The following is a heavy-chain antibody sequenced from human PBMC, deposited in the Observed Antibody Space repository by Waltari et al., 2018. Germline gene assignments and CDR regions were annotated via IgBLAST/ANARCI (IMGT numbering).Heavy chain of an antibody. CDR2: ISSSSSYI. D-gene: IGHD5-12*01. V-gene: IGHV3-21*01. Sequence: EVQLVESGGGVLKPGGSLRLSCAASAFTSSSYSVTWCRQAPGKGWELVSSISSSSSYIYYADAVKGRFTISRDNAKNSLYLQMNSLRAEDTAVYYCARGGMVATMAFDIWGQGTMVTVSS. CDR3: ARGGMVATMAFDI. J-gene: IGHJ3*02. CDR1: AFTSSSYS.